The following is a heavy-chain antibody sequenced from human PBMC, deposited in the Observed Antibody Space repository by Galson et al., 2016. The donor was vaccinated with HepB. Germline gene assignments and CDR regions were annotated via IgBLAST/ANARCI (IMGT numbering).Heavy chain of an antibody. CDR1: GFTFSSHS. Sequence: SLRLSCAASGFTFSSHSMHWARQAPGKGLEWVAVISHDGGNHFYADSVKGRFTIPRDNSKNTLYLQMNRLKPDDTAVYFCARGLRWSGFFKIYFYYGMDVWGQGTTVTVSS. CDR3: ARGLRWSGFFKIYFYYGMDV. V-gene: IGHV3-30*14. CDR2: ISHDGGNH. D-gene: IGHD3-3*01. J-gene: IGHJ6*02.